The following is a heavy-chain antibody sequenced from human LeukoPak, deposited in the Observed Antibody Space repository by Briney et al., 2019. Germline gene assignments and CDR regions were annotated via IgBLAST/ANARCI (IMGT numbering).Heavy chain of an antibody. Sequence: SETLSLTCTVSGGSISSSSYYWGWIRQPPGKGLEWIGSIYYSGSTYYNPSLKSRVTISVDTSKNQFSLKLSSVTAADTAVYYCARVMSGYSSSWYVYYYGMDVWGQGTTVTVSS. J-gene: IGHJ6*02. CDR2: IYYSGST. CDR1: GGSISSSSYY. V-gene: IGHV4-39*07. D-gene: IGHD6-13*01. CDR3: ARVMSGYSSSWYVYYYGMDV.